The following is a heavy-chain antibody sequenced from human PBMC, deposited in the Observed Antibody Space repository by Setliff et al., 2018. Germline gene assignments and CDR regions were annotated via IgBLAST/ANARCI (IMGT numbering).Heavy chain of an antibody. CDR2: IYTDGTT. V-gene: IGHV4-61*02. D-gene: IGHD2-21*01. CDR3: AKEHVVISFVNNIHHHYGMDV. CDR1: GASLRSGSNY. Sequence: SETLSLTCTVSGASLRSGSNYWGWFRQPAGKGLEWIGRIYTDGTTNYSPSLKSRVTISADTSQNHFSLRMSSVSAADTAVYFCAKEHVVISFVNNIHHHYGMDVWGQGTKVTVSS. J-gene: IGHJ6*02.